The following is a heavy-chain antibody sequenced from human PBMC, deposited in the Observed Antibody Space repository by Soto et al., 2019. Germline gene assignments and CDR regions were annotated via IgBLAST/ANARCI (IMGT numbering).Heavy chain of an antibody. J-gene: IGHJ4*02. Sequence: PSETLSLTCTVSGGSISSGNYYWSWIRQPPGKGLEWIGFISYSGSTYYNASLKSRFTISVDTSKNQFSLNLSFVTAADTAVYYCARHMDTSENEAFDSWGQGALVTVSS. CDR2: ISYSGST. CDR3: ARHMDTSENEAFDS. D-gene: IGHD1-1*01. CDR1: GGSISSGNYY. V-gene: IGHV4-30-4*01.